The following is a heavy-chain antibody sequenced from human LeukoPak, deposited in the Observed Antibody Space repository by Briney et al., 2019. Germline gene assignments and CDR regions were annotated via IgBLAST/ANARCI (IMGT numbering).Heavy chain of an antibody. J-gene: IGHJ6*03. Sequence: ASVKVSCKASGYTFTSYGISWVRQAPGQGLEWMGWISAYNGNTNYAQKLQGRVTMTTDTSTSTAYMELRSLRSDDTAVYYCAREDTAMGKYYYYYMDVWGKGTTVTVSS. CDR1: GYTFTSYG. CDR3: AREDTAMGKYYYYYMDV. D-gene: IGHD5-18*01. V-gene: IGHV1-18*01. CDR2: ISAYNGNT.